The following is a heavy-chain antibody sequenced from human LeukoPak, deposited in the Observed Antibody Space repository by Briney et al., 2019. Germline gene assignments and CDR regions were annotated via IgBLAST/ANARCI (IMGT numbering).Heavy chain of an antibody. V-gene: IGHV3-21*01. J-gene: IGHJ4*02. CDR1: GFTFSSYA. CDR3: ARDQNDSSGYSGGLDY. Sequence: GGSLRLSCAASGFTFSSYAMSWVRQAPGKGLEWVSTISNSDGKTYYADSVKGRFTISRDNAKNSLYLQMNGLRAEDTAVYYCARDQNDSSGYSGGLDYWGQGTLVTVSS. D-gene: IGHD3-22*01. CDR2: ISNSDGKT.